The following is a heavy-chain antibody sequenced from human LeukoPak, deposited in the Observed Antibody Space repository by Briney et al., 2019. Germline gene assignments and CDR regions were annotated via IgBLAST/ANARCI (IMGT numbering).Heavy chain of an antibody. CDR1: GYTFTSYD. CDR2: MNPNSGNT. V-gene: IGHV1-8*03. Sequence: ASMKVSCKASGYTFTSYDINWVRQATGQGLEWMGWMNPNSGNTGYAQKFQGRVTITRNTSISTAYMELSSLRSEDTAVYYCARGGGSYYYMDVWGKGTTVTVSS. D-gene: IGHD1-26*01. CDR3: ARGGGSYYYMDV. J-gene: IGHJ6*03.